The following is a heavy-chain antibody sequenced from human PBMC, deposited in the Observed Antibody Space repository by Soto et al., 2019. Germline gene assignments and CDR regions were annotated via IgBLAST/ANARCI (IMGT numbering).Heavy chain of an antibody. CDR3: AREMAGLGGEYDY. V-gene: IGHV1-18*01. CDR1: GYTFTKYG. Sequence: QVQLVQSGAEVKNPGASVKVSCKTSGYTFTKYGVGWVRQAPGQGLERMGWISGSSGNANYAEKVQGRITLTTDTSTSTTYMELRSLRSDDTAVYYCAREMAGLGGEYDYWGQGTLVTVSS. CDR2: ISGSSGNA. D-gene: IGHD3-16*01. J-gene: IGHJ4*02.